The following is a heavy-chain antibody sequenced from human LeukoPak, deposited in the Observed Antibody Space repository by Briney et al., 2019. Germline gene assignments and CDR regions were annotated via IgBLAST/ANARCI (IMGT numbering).Heavy chain of an antibody. CDR1: GFTFSSYS. D-gene: IGHD3-16*01. CDR3: ASGGGSLREIGY. J-gene: IGHJ4*02. Sequence: GGSLRLSCAASGFTFSSYSMNWVRQAPGKGLEWVSSISSSSYIYYADSVKGRFTISRDNAKNSLYLQMNSLRAEDTAVYYCASGGGSLREIGYWGQGTLVTVSS. V-gene: IGHV3-21*01. CDR2: ISSSSYI.